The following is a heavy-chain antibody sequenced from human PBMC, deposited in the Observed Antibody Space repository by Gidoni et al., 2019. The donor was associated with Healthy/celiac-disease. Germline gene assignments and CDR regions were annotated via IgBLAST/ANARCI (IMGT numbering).Heavy chain of an antibody. CDR3: AKASLGYCSSTSCFRTYYYYGMDV. CDR2: ISGRGGST. V-gene: IGHV3-23*04. J-gene: IGHJ6*02. D-gene: IGHD2-2*01. CDR1: GFPFSSYA. Sequence: EVQLVEPGGGLVQPGGSLRLSCAASGFPFSSYAMSWVRQAPGKGLEWVSAISGRGGSTYYADSVKGRFTISRDNSKNTLYLQMNSLRAEDTAVYYCAKASLGYCSSTSCFRTYYYYGMDVWGQGTTVTVSS.